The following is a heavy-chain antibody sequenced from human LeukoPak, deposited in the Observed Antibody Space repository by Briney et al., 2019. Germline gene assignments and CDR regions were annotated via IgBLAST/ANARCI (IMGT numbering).Heavy chain of an antibody. D-gene: IGHD1-26*01. CDR3: TRESGPYCPFGY. Sequence: KPSETLSLTCGVSGGSITSTNWWSWVRQPPGQGLEGIGEISLTGRTNYNPSLIGRVIMSLDESRNQLSLTLTSVTAADTAMYYCTRESGPYCPFGYWGQGTLVVVPS. CDR1: GGSITSTNW. CDR2: ISLTGRT. V-gene: IGHV4-4*02. J-gene: IGHJ4*02.